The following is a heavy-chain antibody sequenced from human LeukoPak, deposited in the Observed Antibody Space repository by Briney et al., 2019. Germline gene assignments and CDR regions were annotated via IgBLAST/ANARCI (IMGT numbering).Heavy chain of an antibody. CDR2: IWFDGSHK. V-gene: IGHV3-33*01. J-gene: IGHJ4*02. CDR1: GFSFTTHD. D-gene: IGHD6-6*01. Sequence: GGSLRLSCAASGFSFTTHDMTWVRQAPGKGLEWVALIWFDGSHKYYADSVKGRFTISRDNSKNTLFLQMNSLSADDTAVYYCARDREYSSSSSLDYWGQGILVTVSS. CDR3: ARDREYSSSSSLDY.